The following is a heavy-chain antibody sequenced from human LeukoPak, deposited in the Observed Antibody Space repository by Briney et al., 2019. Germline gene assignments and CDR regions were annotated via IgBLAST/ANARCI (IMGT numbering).Heavy chain of an antibody. J-gene: IGHJ6*02. CDR1: GYTFTSYY. V-gene: IGHV1-46*01. Sequence: ASVSVSCTASGYTFTSYYMHWVRQAPGQGLEWMGMIKPNGGSTTYAQKFQGRVTITRDTSTTTVYMELSRLRSDDTAVYYCARPLGVMADYYYGLDVWGQGTTVTVSS. CDR3: ARPLGVMADYYYGLDV. CDR2: IKPNGGST. D-gene: IGHD2-8*01.